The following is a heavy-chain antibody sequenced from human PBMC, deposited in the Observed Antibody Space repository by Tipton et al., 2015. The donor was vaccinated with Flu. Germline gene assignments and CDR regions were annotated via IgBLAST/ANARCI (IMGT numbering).Heavy chain of an antibody. D-gene: IGHD3-10*02. Sequence: GLVKPSETLSLTCSVSGGSISDSKSYWVWIRQPPGKGLELIGSIYPSGTTYYNPSLKSRVTISVDTSKSQFSLMLRSVTAADTAVYYCARLSYYDVDLKNFYFDYWGQGALVTVSS. V-gene: IGHV4-39*01. CDR1: GGSISDSKSY. CDR3: ARLSYYDVDLKNFYFDY. J-gene: IGHJ4*02. CDR2: IYPSGTT.